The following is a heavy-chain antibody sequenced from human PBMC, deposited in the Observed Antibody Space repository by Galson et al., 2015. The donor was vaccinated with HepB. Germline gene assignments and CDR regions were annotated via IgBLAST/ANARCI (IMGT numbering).Heavy chain of an antibody. CDR2: TSSSSGSS. D-gene: IGHD6-19*01. CDR1: GFTFSSFSSYR. V-gene: IGHV3-48*02. J-gene: IGHJ1*01. Sequence: SLRLSCAASGFTFSSFSSYRMNWVRQAPGKGPEWISYTSSSSGSSYYANSVKGRFTISRDNAKKSLYLHMNSLRDEDTAVYCCAQGRYSSGWYFRIWGQGTLVIVSS. CDR3: AQGRYSSGWYFRI.